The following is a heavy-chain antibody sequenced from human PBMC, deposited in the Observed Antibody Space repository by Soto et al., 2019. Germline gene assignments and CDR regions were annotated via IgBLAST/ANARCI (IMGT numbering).Heavy chain of an antibody. CDR2: ISWNSAII. CDR1: GCSFYNFA. D-gene: IGHD3-22*01. Sequence: GGSRRLSWAAAGCSFYNFAMHWVRQVPGKGMERVSGISWNSAIIEHGDSVKGRFTISRDNAKNPLYLQMNSLRVEDTAFYYCVKDTSYDSSGPDAFDIWGQGTMVTVSS. J-gene: IGHJ3*02. CDR3: VKDTSYDSSGPDAFDI. V-gene: IGHV3-9*01.